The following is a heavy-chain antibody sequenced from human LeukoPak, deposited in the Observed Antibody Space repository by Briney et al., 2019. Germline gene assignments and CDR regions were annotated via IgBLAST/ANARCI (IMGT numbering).Heavy chain of an antibody. J-gene: IGHJ5*02. CDR1: RYTFTDYW. D-gene: IGHD6-13*01. CDR3: ARDPDLAAVGPWLDP. CDR2: INPNSGGT. V-gene: IGHV1-2*02. Sequence: GASGKVSCKASRYTFTDYWLHWLRQAPGQGLEWMGWINPNSGGTDYAQNFQGRVTMTRDTSVSTAYMELSRLRSDDTAVYCARDPDLAAVGPWLDPWAREPWSPSPQ.